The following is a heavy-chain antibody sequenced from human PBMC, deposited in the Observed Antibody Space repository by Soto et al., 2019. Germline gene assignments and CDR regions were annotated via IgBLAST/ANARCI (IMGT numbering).Heavy chain of an antibody. J-gene: IGHJ6*02. Sequence: QVQLVESGGGVVQPGRSLRLSCAASGFTFRSYAMHWVRQAPGKGLECVAVISYDGSNKFYRDYVKGRFTISRDNSKNTLYLQINSLRYEDTAVYYCARGDREDIAVVIGVRPGEYGVDVWGQGTRVTVSS. V-gene: IGHV3-30-3*01. CDR1: GFTFRSYA. CDR3: ARGDREDIAVVIGVRPGEYGVDV. D-gene: IGHD2-15*01. CDR2: ISYDGSNK.